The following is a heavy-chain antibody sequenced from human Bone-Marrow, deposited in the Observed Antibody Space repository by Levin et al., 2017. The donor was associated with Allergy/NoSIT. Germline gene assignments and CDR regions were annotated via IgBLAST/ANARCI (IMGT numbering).Heavy chain of an antibody. CDR2: ISSSSSYI. Sequence: PGGSLRLSCAASGFTFSSYSMNWVRQAPGKGLEWVSSISSSSSYIYYADSVKGRFTISRDNAKNSLYLQMNSLRAEDTAVYYCARVEVPAAIRGENYYYGMDVWGQGTTVTVSS. CDR3: ARVEVPAAIRGENYYYGMDV. V-gene: IGHV3-21*01. D-gene: IGHD2-2*02. J-gene: IGHJ6*02. CDR1: GFTFSSYS.